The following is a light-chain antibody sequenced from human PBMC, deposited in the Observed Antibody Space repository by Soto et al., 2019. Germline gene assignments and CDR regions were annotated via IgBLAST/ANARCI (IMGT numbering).Light chain of an antibody. CDR3: QQRTGS. V-gene: IGKV3D-20*02. J-gene: IGKJ4*01. CDR1: QSVSSSY. CDR2: GAS. Sequence: EIVLTQSPGTLSLSPGERATLSCRASQSVSSSYLAWYQQKPGQAPRLLIYGASSRATGIPDRFSGSGSGTDFTLSISSLEPEDFGVYYCQQRTGSFGGGTKVDIK.